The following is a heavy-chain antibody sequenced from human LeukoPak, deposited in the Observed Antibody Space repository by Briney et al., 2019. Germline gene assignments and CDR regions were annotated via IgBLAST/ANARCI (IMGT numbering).Heavy chain of an antibody. Sequence: ASVKVSCKTSGYTFISYDISWVRQAPGQGLEWMGWISAYNGNTNYAQKLQGRVTMTTDTSTSTAYMELRSLRSDDTAVYYCARVTYYYGSGSYLVQPFDYWGQGTLVTVSS. D-gene: IGHD3-10*01. CDR1: GYTFISYD. CDR3: ARVTYYYGSGSYLVQPFDY. V-gene: IGHV1-18*01. CDR2: ISAYNGNT. J-gene: IGHJ4*02.